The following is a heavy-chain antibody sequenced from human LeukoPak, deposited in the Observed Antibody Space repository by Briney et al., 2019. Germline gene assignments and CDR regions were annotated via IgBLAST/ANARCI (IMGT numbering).Heavy chain of an antibody. CDR2: IKQDGSEK. D-gene: IGHD3-10*01. J-gene: IGHJ6*02. Sequence: PGGSLRLSCAASGFTFSSYWMSWVRQAPGKGLEWVANIKQDGSEKYYVDSVKGRFTISRDNAKNSLYLQMNSLRAEDTAVYYCARDRGSYYYYGMDVWGQGTTVTVSS. CDR3: ARDRGSYYYYGMDV. CDR1: GFTFSSYW. V-gene: IGHV3-7*01.